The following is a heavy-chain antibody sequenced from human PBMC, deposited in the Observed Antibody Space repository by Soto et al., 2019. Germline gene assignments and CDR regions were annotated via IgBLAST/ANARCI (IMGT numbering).Heavy chain of an antibody. J-gene: IGHJ4*02. CDR1: GYTFTSYY. Sequence: QVQLVQSGAEVKKPGASVKVSCKASGYTFTSYYMHGVRTAPGQGLEWMGIIKPSGGSTSYAQKLQGRVTMARDTSTSTVYMELISLRSEDTEVYYCASRPDYWGQGTLCIVSS. V-gene: IGHV1-46*04. CDR3: ASRPDY. CDR2: IKPSGGST.